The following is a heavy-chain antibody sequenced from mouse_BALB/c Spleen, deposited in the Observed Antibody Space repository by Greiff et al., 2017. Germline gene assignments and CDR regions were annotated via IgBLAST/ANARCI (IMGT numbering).Heavy chain of an antibody. Sequence: EVKLVESGGGLVKPGGSLKLSCAASGFTFSSYAMSWVRQTPEKRLEWVASISSGGSTYYPDSVKGRFTISRDNARNILYLQMSSLRSEDTAMYYCARVGGNVFYAMDYWGQGTSVTVSA. CDR3: ARVGGNVFYAMDY. CDR2: ISSGGST. J-gene: IGHJ4*01. D-gene: IGHD2-1*01. CDR1: GFTFSSYA. V-gene: IGHV5-6-5*01.